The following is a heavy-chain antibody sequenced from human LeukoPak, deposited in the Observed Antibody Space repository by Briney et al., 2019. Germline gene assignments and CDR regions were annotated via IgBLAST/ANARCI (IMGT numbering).Heavy chain of an antibody. CDR1: GCTFTNSY. V-gene: IGHV1-46*03. CDR3: ASPEVGY. J-gene: IGHJ4*02. CDR2: INPSGGST. D-gene: IGHD2-15*01. Sequence: ASVKVSCKASGCTFTNSYIHWVRQPPGQGLDWMGIINPSGGSTNYAQKFQGRVTMTRDTSTSTVYMELYSLRSEDTAVYYCASPEVGYWGQGTLVTVSS.